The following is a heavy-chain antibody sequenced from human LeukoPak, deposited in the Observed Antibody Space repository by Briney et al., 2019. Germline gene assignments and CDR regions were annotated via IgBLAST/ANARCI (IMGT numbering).Heavy chain of an antibody. CDR3: AGYDILTGEGQNAFDI. CDR1: GYTFTGYY. CDR2: INPNSGGT. Sequence: ASVKVSCKASGYTFTGYYMHWVRQAPGQGLEWMGWINPNSGGTNYAQKFQGRVTMTRDTSISTAYMELSRLRSDDTAVYYCAGYDILTGEGQNAFDIWGQETMVTVSS. D-gene: IGHD3-9*01. J-gene: IGHJ3*02. V-gene: IGHV1-2*02.